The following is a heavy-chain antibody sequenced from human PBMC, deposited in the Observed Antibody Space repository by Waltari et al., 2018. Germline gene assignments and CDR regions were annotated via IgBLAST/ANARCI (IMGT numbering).Heavy chain of an antibody. V-gene: IGHV3-21*01. D-gene: IGHD6-19*01. CDR2: ISSRSSYI. CDR3: ARDLTAVASRGY. Sequence: EVQLVESGGGLVKPGGSLRLSCAASGFTFSSYSMNWFRQAPGRGLEGVSSISSRSSYIYYADSVKGRFTISRDNAKNSLYLQMNSLRAEDTAVYYCARDLTAVASRGYWGQGTLVTVSS. J-gene: IGHJ4*02. CDR1: GFTFSSYS.